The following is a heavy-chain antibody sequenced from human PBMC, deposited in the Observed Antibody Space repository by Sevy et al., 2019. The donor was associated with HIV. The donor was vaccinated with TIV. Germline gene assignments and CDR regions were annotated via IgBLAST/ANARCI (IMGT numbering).Heavy chain of an antibody. D-gene: IGHD2-21*02. V-gene: IGHV4-38-2*02. Sequence: SETLSLTCSVSNFSISSGYYWGWIRQPPGKGLEWIGNGYHGGSTYYNPSLKSRVTISLDTSKNHFSLRLSYVTAADTAVYFCARASGGDRLDYYGMDVWGQGTTVTVSS. CDR3: ARASGGDRLDYYGMDV. J-gene: IGHJ6*02. CDR2: GYHGGST. CDR1: NFSISSGYY.